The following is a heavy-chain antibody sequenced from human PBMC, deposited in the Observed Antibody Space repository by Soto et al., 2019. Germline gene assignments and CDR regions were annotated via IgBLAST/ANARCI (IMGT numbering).Heavy chain of an antibody. CDR3: ASLLTAYYYGSGPPRFDI. Sequence: SETLSLTCTASGGSISSGGYYWSWIRQHPGKDLEWIGYIYYSGSTYYNPSLKSRVTISVDTSKNQFSLKLSSVTAADTAVYYCASLLTAYYYGSGPPRFDIWGQGTMVTVSS. J-gene: IGHJ3*02. D-gene: IGHD3-10*01. CDR1: GGSISSGGYY. V-gene: IGHV4-31*03. CDR2: IYYSGST.